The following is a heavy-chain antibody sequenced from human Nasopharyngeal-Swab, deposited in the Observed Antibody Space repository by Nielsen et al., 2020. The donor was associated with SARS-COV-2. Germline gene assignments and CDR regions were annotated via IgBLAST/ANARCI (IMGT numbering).Heavy chain of an antibody. D-gene: IGHD1-26*01. CDR1: GFTFSSYW. CDR2: IKQDGSEK. CDR3: ARVFGWELLRDGFDY. J-gene: IGHJ4*02. V-gene: IGHV3-7*01. Sequence: GESLKISHAASGFTFSSYWMSWVRQAPGKGLEWVANIKQDGSEKYYVDSVKGRFTISRDNAKNSLYLQMNSLRAEDTAVYYCARVFGWELLRDGFDYWGQGTLVTVSS.